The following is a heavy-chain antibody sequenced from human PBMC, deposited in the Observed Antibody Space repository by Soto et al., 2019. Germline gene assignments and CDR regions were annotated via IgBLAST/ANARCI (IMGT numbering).Heavy chain of an antibody. CDR3: ARRGYEALYYYYYMDV. CDR2: IYYSGST. V-gene: IGHV4-59*08. Sequence: SETLSLTCTVSGGSISSYYWSWIRQPPGKGLEWIGYIYYSGSTNYNPSLKSRVTISVDTSKNQFSLKLSSVTAADTAVYYCARRGYEALYYYYYMDVWGKGTTVTVSS. CDR1: GGSISSYY. J-gene: IGHJ6*03. D-gene: IGHD5-12*01.